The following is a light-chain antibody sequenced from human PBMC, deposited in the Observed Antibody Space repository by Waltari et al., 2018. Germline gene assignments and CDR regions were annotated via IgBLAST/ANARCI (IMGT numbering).Light chain of an antibody. CDR1: SGDLVLCNR. CDR2: DVS. Sequence: QSALTQPASVSGSPGQSITISCPGTSGDLVLCNRVSWYQQYPGKAPNLMIYDVSSRPSGVSDRFSGSKSGNTASLTISGLQVEDEADYYCSSYTTNTRVFGGGTKLTVL. V-gene: IGLV2-14*03. J-gene: IGLJ3*02. CDR3: SSYTTNTRV.